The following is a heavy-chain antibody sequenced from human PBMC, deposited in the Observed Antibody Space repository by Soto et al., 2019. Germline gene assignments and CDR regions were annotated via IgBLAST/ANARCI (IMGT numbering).Heavy chain of an antibody. CDR1: GVTCDDYG. D-gene: IGHD6-19*01. CDR3: AKGGRQWLVTSDFNY. CDR2: VNWNGGST. Sequence: GGSLRLSCASSGVTCDDYGMSLARQAPGKGLEWVSGVNWNGGSTHYADSVKGRFTISRDSSKNTVSLEMTSLRAEDTAVYYCAKGGRQWLVTSDFNYWGQGALVTVSS. V-gene: IGHV3-20*04. J-gene: IGHJ4*02.